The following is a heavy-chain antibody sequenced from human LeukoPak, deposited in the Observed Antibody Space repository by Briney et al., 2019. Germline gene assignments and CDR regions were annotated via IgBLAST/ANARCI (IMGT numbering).Heavy chain of an antibody. CDR3: ARVYSYYYGSGSYSNLNYGMDV. Sequence: PGGSLRLSCAASGFTFSEYAMHWVRQAPGKGLAWVAVTSYDGNNKYYADSVKGRFTISRDDSKNTLYLQMDSLRAEDTAVYYCARVYSYYYGSGSYSNLNYGMDVWGQGTTVTVSS. D-gene: IGHD3-10*01. V-gene: IGHV3-30*04. J-gene: IGHJ6*02. CDR1: GFTFSEYA. CDR2: TSYDGNNK.